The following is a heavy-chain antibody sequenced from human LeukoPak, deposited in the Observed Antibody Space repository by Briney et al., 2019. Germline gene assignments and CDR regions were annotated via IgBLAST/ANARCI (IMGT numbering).Heavy chain of an antibody. CDR3: AKDRSGRYYVGDY. J-gene: IGHJ4*02. CDR2: VSGSGGST. Sequence: GGSLRLSCATSGFTFSSYAMNWVRQAPGKGLEWVSGVSGSGGSTYYADSVEGRFTIFRDNSKNTLYLQMNSLRVEDTATYFCAKDRSGRYYVGDYWGQGTLVTVSS. CDR1: GFTFSSYA. D-gene: IGHD1-26*01. V-gene: IGHV3-23*01.